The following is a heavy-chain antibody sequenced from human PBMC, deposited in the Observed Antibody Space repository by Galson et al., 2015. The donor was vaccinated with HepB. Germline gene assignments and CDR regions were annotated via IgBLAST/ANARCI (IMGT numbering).Heavy chain of an antibody. V-gene: IGHV3-49*04. CDR2: IRSKAYGGTT. D-gene: IGHD3-10*01. CDR1: GFTFGDYA. Sequence: SLRLSCAASGFTFGDYAMSWVRQAPGKGLEWVGFIRSKAYGGTTEYAASVKGRFTISRDDSKSIAYLQMNSLKTEDTAVYYCTRDLGAYWGQGTLVTVSS. CDR3: TRDLGAY. J-gene: IGHJ4*02.